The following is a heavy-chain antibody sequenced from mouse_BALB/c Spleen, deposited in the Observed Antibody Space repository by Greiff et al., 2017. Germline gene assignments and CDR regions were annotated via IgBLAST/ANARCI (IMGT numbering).Heavy chain of an antibody. V-gene: IGHV1-7*01. D-gene: IGHD2-4*01. CDR3: ARSSTMITWFAY. CDR1: GYTFTSYW. Sequence: QVQLKESGAELAKPGASVKMSCKASGYTFTSYWMHWVKQRPGQGLEWIGYINPSTGYTEYNQKFKDKATLTADKSSSTAYMQLSSLTSEDSAVYYCARSSTMITWFAYWGRGTLVTVSA. CDR2: INPSTGYT. J-gene: IGHJ3*01.